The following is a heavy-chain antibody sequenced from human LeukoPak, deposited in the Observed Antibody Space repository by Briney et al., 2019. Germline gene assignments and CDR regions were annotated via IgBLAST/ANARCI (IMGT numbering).Heavy chain of an antibody. CDR3: ASNWNDAFY. CDR2: IYSDNT. CDR1: GFTVSSNS. V-gene: IGHV3-53*01. Sequence: GGSLRLSCTVSGFTVSSNSMSWVRQAPGKGLEWVSFIYSDNTHYSDSVKGRFTISRDNSKNTLYLQMNSLRAEDTAVYYCASNWNDAFYWGQGTLVTVSS. J-gene: IGHJ4*02. D-gene: IGHD1-20*01.